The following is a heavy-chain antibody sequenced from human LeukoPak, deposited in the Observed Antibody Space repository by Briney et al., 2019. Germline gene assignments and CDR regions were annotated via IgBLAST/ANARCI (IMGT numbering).Heavy chain of an antibody. CDR3: ARVRSDCSSTSCYVDYFDY. CDR2: INPNSGGT. D-gene: IGHD2-2*01. J-gene: IGHJ4*02. V-gene: IGHV1-2*02. CDR1: GYTFTGYY. Sequence: ASVKVSCKDPGYTFTGYYMHWVRQAPGQGLEWMGWINPNSGGTNYAQKFQGRVTMTRDTSISTAYMELSRLRSDDTAVYYCARVRSDCSSTSCYVDYFDYWGQGTLVTVSS.